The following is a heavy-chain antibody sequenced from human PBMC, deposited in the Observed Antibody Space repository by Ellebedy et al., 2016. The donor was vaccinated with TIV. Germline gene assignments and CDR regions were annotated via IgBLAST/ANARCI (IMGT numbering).Heavy chain of an antibody. CDR3: ARDIPNWALDY. CDR1: GFPFSSST. Sequence: GGSLRLSXAASGFPFSSSTLNWVRQAPGKGLEWVSYINAGAKALYYADSVKGRFTISRDDAKNSLYLEMSSLRDEDTAVYYCARDIPNWALDYWGHGTLVTVSS. D-gene: IGHD7-27*01. V-gene: IGHV3-48*02. CDR2: INAGAKAL. J-gene: IGHJ4*01.